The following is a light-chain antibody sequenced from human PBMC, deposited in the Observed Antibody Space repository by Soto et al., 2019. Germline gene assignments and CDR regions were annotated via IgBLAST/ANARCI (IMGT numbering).Light chain of an antibody. J-gene: IGLJ1*01. CDR1: SSNIGAGYD. Sequence: QSALTQPPSVYGAPGQRVTISCTGSSSNIGAGYDVHWYQQLPGTAPKLLIYGNSNRPSGVPDRFSGSKSGTSASLAITGLQAEDEADYYCQSYDSSLSLYVFGTGTKVTVL. CDR2: GNS. CDR3: QSYDSSLSLYV. V-gene: IGLV1-40*01.